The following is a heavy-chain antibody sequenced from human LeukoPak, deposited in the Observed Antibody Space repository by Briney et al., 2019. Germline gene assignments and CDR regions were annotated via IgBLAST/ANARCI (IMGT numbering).Heavy chain of an antibody. CDR3: VGPARSSSCCS. D-gene: IGHD6-13*01. CDR1: GFTFSSYA. J-gene: IGHJ5*02. V-gene: IGHV3-23*01. Sequence: PGGSLRLSCAASGFTFSSYAMSWVRQAPGKGLEWVSAISGSGGTTYYADPVKGRFTISRDNSKNTLYLQMNSLRAEDTAVYYCVGPARSSSCCSWGQGTLVTVSS. CDR2: ISGSGGTT.